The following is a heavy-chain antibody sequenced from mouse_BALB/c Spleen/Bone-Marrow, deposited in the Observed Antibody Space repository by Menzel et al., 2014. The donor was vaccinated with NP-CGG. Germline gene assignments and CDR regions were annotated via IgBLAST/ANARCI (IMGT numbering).Heavy chain of an antibody. V-gene: IGHV1-7*01. CDR2: INPSTGYT. Sequence: QVQLQQSGAELAKPGASVKMSCKASGYTFTGYWMHWVKQRPGQGLEWIGYINPSTGYTNYNQRFKDKATLTADKSSSTAYMQLRSLTSEDSAIYYCTRGIAAVVAADFDYWGQGTTLTVSS. CDR1: GYTFTGYW. J-gene: IGHJ2*01. CDR3: TRGIAAVVAADFDY. D-gene: IGHD1-1*01.